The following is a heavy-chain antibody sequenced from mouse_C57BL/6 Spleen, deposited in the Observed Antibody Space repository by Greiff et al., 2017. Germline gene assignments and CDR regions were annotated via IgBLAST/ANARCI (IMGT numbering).Heavy chain of an antibody. J-gene: IGHJ4*01. CDR2: INPSTGGT. CDR3: ARRSSGGYAMDY. D-gene: IGHD3-2*02. CDR1: GYSFTGYY. V-gene: IGHV1-42*01. Sequence: EVQLQQSGPELVKPGASVKISCKASGYSFTGYYMNWVKQSPEKSLEWIGEINPSTGGTTYNQKFKAKATLTVDKSSSTAYMQLKSLTSEDSAVYYCARRSSGGYAMDYWGQGTSVTVSS.